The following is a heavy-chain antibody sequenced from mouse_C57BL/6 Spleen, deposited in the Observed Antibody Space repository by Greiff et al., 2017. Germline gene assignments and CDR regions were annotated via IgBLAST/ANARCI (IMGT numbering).Heavy chain of an antibody. CDR1: GFTFSDYG. Sequence: EVKLVESGGGLVKPGGSLKLSCAASGFTFSDYGMHWVRQAPEKGLEWVAYISSGSSTIYYADTVKGRFTISRDNAKNTLFLQMTSLRSEDTAMYYCARNGKGHYAMDYWGQGTSVTVSS. V-gene: IGHV5-17*01. D-gene: IGHD1-1*01. CDR2: ISSGSSTI. CDR3: ARNGKGHYAMDY. J-gene: IGHJ4*01.